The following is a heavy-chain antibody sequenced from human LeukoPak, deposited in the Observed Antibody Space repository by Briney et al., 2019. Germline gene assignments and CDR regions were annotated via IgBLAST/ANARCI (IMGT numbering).Heavy chain of an antibody. J-gene: IGHJ4*02. V-gene: IGHV3-74*01. CDR2: INSDGSST. Sequence: PGGSLRLSCAASGFTFSSYWMHWVRQAPGKGLVWVSRINSDGSSTSYADSVKGRFTISRDNAKNTLYLQMNSLRAEDTAVYYCARRDSSGYYYFDYWGQGTLVTVSS. CDR3: ARRDSSGYYYFDY. CDR1: GFTFSSYW. D-gene: IGHD3-22*01.